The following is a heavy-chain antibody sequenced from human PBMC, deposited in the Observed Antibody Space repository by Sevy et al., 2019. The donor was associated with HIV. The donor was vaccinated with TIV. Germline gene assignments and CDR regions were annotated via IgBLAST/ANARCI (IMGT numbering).Heavy chain of an antibody. CDR3: ARDIVVVPAAKYYYYYGMDV. V-gene: IGHV3-7*01. Sequence: GGSLRLSCAASGFTFSSYWMSWVRQAPGKGLEWVANIKQDGSEKYYVDSVKGRFTISRDNAKNSLYLQMNSLRAEDTAVYYCARDIVVVPAAKYYYYYGMDVWGQGTTVTASS. D-gene: IGHD2-2*01. J-gene: IGHJ6*02. CDR1: GFTFSSYW. CDR2: IKQDGSEK.